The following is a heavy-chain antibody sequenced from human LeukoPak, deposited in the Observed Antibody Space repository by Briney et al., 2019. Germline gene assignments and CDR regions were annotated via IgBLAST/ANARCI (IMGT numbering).Heavy chain of an antibody. CDR1: GFTFSSYS. V-gene: IGHV3-48*01. CDR3: AKDTPTTGYHLDS. Sequence: GGSLRLSCAASGFTFSSYSMYWVRQAPGKGLEWVSYISSSSSNIYYADSVKGRFTISRDNSENTLYLQINSLRVEDTAVYYCAKDTPTTGYHLDSWGQGTLVTVSS. D-gene: IGHD1-1*01. J-gene: IGHJ4*02. CDR2: ISSSSSNI.